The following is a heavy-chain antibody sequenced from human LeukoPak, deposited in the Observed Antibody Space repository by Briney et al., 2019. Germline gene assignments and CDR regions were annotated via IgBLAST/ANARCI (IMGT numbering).Heavy chain of an antibody. CDR3: AREDVLNY. Sequence: PEGSLRLSCAASGFTFSSYAMHWVRQAPGKGLEWVAVISYDGSNKYYADSVKGRFTISRDNSKNTLYLQMNSLRAEDTAVYYCAREDVLNYWGEGTLVTVSS. CDR1: GFTFSSYA. D-gene: IGHD3-16*01. CDR2: ISYDGSNK. J-gene: IGHJ4*02. V-gene: IGHV3-30-3*01.